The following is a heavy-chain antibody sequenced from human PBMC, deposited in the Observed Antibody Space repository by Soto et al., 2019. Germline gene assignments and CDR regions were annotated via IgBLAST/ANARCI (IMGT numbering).Heavy chain of an antibody. CDR2: ISYDGNNI. V-gene: IGHV3-30-3*02. CDR3: AKNVEPIGGVYYFDH. Sequence: QVQLVESGGGGVQPGRSLRLSCAASGFTFSRYAMHWVRQAPCKGLACVAVISYDGNNIYYAASVRGRVSISRDNSKNTLYLQMNSRRAVDTAVYSWAKNVEPIGGVYYFDHWGQGTLVPVSS. J-gene: IGHJ4*02. D-gene: IGHD2-8*02. CDR1: GFTFSRYA.